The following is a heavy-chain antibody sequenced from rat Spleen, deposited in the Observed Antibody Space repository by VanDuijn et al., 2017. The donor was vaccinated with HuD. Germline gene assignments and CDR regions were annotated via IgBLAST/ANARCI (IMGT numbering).Heavy chain of an antibody. CDR3: ARHFY. Sequence: EVQLVESGGGLVQPGRSLKLSCAASGFTFSDYYMAWVRQAPKKGLEWVASISYEGSSTYYGDSVNGRFTISRDNAKSTLYLQMNSLRSEDTATYYCARHFYWGQGVMVTVSS. CDR1: GFTFSDYY. V-gene: IGHV5-22*01. CDR2: ISYEGSST. J-gene: IGHJ2*01.